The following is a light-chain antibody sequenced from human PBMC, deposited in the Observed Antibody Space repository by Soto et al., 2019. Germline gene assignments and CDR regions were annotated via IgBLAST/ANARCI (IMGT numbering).Light chain of an antibody. CDR3: HQRKRWPRT. CDR2: DTS. V-gene: IGKV3-11*01. CDR1: QTVSNK. J-gene: IGKJ1*01. Sequence: EIVLTQSPATLSSSPGERATLSCRASQTVSNKLAWYQHRPGQAPRLLIYDTSNRATGIPARFSGSRSRTDFTLTISSLEPEDFPIYYCHQRKRWPRTLGQGTKVDIK.